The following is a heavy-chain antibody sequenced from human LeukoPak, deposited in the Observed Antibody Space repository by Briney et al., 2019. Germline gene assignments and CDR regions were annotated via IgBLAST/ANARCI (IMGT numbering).Heavy chain of an antibody. Sequence: SETLSLTCTVSGYSISSGGYSWSWIRQPPGKGLEWIGYIYYSGSTYYNPSLKSRVTISVDTSKNQFSLKLSSVTAADTAVYYCARVRVWGSYRPDAFDIWGQGTMVTVSS. D-gene: IGHD3-16*02. V-gene: IGHV4-30-4*07. CDR3: ARVRVWGSYRPDAFDI. J-gene: IGHJ3*02. CDR2: IYYSGST. CDR1: GYSISSGGYS.